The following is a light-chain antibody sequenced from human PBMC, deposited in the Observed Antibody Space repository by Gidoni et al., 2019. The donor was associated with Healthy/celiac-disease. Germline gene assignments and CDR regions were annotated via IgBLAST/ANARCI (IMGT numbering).Light chain of an antibody. V-gene: IGKV3-15*01. J-gene: IGKJ5*01. Sequence: EIVMTQSPATLSVSPGARATLSCRASQSVSSNLAWYQQQPGQAPRLLIYGAATRTTGIPARFSGSGSGTEFTLTISSLQSEDFAVYYCQQYNNWLLAFGQGTRLEIK. CDR1: QSVSSN. CDR2: GAA. CDR3: QQYNNWLLA.